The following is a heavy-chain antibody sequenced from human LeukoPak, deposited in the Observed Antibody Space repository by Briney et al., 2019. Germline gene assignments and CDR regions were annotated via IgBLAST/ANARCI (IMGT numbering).Heavy chain of an antibody. CDR2: IYYSGST. Sequence: SETLSLTCTVSGGSISGDYWSWIRQPPGKGLEWIGYIYYSGSTNYNPSLKCRVTISVDTSKNQFSLKLSSVTAADTAVYYCASSPGLPPDTIFGVVIYHYMDVWGKGTTVTVSS. CDR1: GGSISGDY. D-gene: IGHD3-3*01. J-gene: IGHJ6*03. CDR3: ASSPGLPPDTIFGVVIYHYMDV. V-gene: IGHV4-59*01.